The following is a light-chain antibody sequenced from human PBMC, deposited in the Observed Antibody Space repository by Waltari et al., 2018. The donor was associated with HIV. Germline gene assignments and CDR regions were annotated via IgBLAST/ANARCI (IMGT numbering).Light chain of an antibody. CDR2: AAS. Sequence: IQLPQSPPSWSAPVEDRVPITCRASQSISSYLNWYQQKPGKAPKVLIYAASRLQSGVPSRFSGSGSGTDFTLTISSLQPEDFATYYCQQSYSTPPTFGGGTKVEIK. V-gene: IGKV1-39*01. CDR1: QSISSY. J-gene: IGKJ4*01. CDR3: QQSYSTPPT.